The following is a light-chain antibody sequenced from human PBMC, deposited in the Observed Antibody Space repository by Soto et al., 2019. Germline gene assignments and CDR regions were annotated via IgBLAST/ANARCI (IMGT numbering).Light chain of an antibody. CDR1: QAISSY. V-gene: IGKV1-27*01. J-gene: IGKJ4*01. Sequence: DLQLTQSPSSLSASVGDRVTITCRASQAISSYLAWYQQKPGKVPELLIYATSTLQSGAPSRFSVSGSSTDFTLTISSLQPEDVATYYCHKYNHAPTFGGGTKVEIK. CDR2: ATS. CDR3: HKYNHAPT.